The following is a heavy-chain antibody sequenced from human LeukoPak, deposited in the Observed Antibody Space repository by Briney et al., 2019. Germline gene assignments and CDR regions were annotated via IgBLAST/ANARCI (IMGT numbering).Heavy chain of an antibody. CDR2: ISSSISYI. D-gene: IGHD2-21*01. CDR1: GFTFSSYS. CDR3: AREGGDCCY. Sequence: GGSLRLSCAASGFTFSSYSMNWVRQAPGKGWEWVSSISSSISYIYSANSVKGRFTISRDNAKNSLYLQMNSLRAEDTAVYYCAREGGDCCYWGQGTLVTVSS. J-gene: IGHJ4*02. V-gene: IGHV3-21*01.